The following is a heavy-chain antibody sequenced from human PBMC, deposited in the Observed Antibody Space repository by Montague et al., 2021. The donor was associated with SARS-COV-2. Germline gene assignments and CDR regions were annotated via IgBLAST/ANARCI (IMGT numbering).Heavy chain of an antibody. J-gene: IGHJ4*02. CDR3: GRLSSSTYYGYIDF. CDR1: GFNFDEYG. D-gene: IGHD3-10*01. Sequence: SLRLSCAASGFNFDEYGMSWVRQAPGKGLQWVAGVKWNGGSPDYXDSLRGRFTISRDNAKNSLYLQMDSLRAEDTAFYYCGRLSSSTYYGYIDFWGQGTLGTVPS. V-gene: IGHV3-20*04. CDR2: VKWNGGSP.